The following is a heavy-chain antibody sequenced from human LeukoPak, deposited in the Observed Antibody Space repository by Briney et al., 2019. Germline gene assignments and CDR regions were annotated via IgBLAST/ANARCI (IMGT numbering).Heavy chain of an antibody. Sequence: ASVKVSCKASGYTFTSYDINWVRQATGQGLEWMGWMNPNSGNTGYAQKFQGRVTMTRNTSISTAYMELSSLRSEDTAVYYCASTGSYYDILTGYCHWGQGTLVTVSS. CDR2: MNPNSGNT. V-gene: IGHV1-8*01. D-gene: IGHD3-9*01. CDR1: GYTFTSYD. J-gene: IGHJ4*02. CDR3: ASTGSYYDILTGYCH.